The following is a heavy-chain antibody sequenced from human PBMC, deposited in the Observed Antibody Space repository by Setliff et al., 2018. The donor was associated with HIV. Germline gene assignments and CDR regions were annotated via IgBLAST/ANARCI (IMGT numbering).Heavy chain of an antibody. V-gene: IGHV3-74*01. CDR1: GFTFSDYP. D-gene: IGHD3-10*01. Sequence: GGSLRLSCAASGFTFSDYPMNWVRQAPGKGLEWVSRINTDGSSISHADSVKGRFTISRDNSKNSLYLQMNSLRAEDTAVYYCVRDGPPRGAFDVWGQGTLVTVSS. CDR3: VRDGPPRGAFDV. CDR2: INTDGSSI. J-gene: IGHJ3*01.